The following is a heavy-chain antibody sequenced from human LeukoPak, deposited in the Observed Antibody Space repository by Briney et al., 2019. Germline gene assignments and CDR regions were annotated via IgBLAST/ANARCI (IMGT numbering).Heavy chain of an antibody. V-gene: IGHV3-30-3*01. CDR1: GFTFSSYA. D-gene: IGHD1-1*01. CDR3: ATAWNGWYFDY. CDR2: ISYDGSNK. Sequence: GGSLRLSCAASGFTFSSYAMHWVRQAPGKGLEWVAVISYDGSNKYYADSVKGRFTISRDNFQNTLYLQMNSLRAEDTAVYYCATAWNGWYFDYWGQGTLVTVSS. J-gene: IGHJ4*02.